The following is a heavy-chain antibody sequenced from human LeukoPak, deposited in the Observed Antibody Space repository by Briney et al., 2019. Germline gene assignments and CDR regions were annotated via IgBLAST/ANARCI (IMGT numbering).Heavy chain of an antibody. CDR1: GGSISSSSAY. Sequence: SETLSLTCTVSGGSISSSSAYWGWIRQPPGKSLEWIGEIHRSGSPNYNPSLQSRVTISIDRSRNQIVLELSSVTAADTAVYYCAREILGGFNPGAYWGQGTLVTVSS. CDR3: AREILGGFNPGAY. CDR2: IHRSGSP. V-gene: IGHV4-39*06. D-gene: IGHD1-14*01. J-gene: IGHJ4*02.